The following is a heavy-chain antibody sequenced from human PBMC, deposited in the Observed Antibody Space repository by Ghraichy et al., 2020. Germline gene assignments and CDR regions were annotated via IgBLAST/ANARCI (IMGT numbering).Heavy chain of an antibody. CDR3: ARDRIAAAGTTYYGMDV. D-gene: IGHD6-13*01. CDR2: INHSGST. V-gene: IGHV4-34*01. J-gene: IGHJ6*02. Sequence: SETLSLTCAVYGGSFSGYYWSWIRQPPGKGLEWIGEINHSGSTNYNPSLKSRVTISVDTSKNQFSLKLSSVTAADTAVYYCARDRIAAAGTTYYGMDVWGQGTTVTVSS. CDR1: GGSFSGYY.